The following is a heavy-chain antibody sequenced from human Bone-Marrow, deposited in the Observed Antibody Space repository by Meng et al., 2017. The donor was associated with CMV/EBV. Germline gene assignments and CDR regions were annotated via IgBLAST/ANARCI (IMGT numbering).Heavy chain of an antibody. D-gene: IGHD3-3*01. CDR2: ISAYNGNT. J-gene: IGHJ6*02. V-gene: IGHV1-18*01. CDR1: GYTFTSYG. CDR3: AREYRQTYYDFWSGYFHYYGMDV. Sequence: ASVKVSCKASGYTFTSYGISWVQQAPGQGLEWMGWISAYNGNTNYAQKLQGRVTMTTDTSTSTAYMELRSLRSDDTAVYYCAREYRQTYYDFWSGYFHYYGMDVWGQGTTVTVSS.